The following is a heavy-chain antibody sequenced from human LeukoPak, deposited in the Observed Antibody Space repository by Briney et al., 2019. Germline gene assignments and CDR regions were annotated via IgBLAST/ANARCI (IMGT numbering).Heavy chain of an antibody. CDR2: ISTYNDNT. CDR3: ARDGMQLWLRGYFDL. CDR1: AYTFTGYY. Sequence: ASVKVSCKASAYTFTGYYIHWVRQAPGQGLEWMGWISTYNDNTNYAQKFQGRVTVTTDTATNTAYMELRNLTSDDTAVYYCARDGMQLWLRGYFDLWGRGTLVTVSS. D-gene: IGHD5-18*01. V-gene: IGHV1-18*04. J-gene: IGHJ2*01.